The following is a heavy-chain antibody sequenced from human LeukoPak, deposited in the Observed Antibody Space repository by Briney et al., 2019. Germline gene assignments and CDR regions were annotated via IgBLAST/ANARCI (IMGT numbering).Heavy chain of an antibody. CDR3: ARDLGDGWRWPALDI. Sequence: ASVKVSCKASGGTFSSYAISWVRQAPGQGLEWMGGIIPIFGTANYAQKFQGRVTITTDGSTSTAYMELSSLRSEDTAVYYCARDLGDGWRWPALDIWGQGTMVTVSS. D-gene: IGHD3-3*01. CDR2: IIPIFGTA. V-gene: IGHV1-69*05. CDR1: GGTFSSYA. J-gene: IGHJ3*02.